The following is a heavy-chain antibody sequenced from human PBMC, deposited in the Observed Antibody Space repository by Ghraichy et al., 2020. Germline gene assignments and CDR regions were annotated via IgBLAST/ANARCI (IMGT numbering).Heavy chain of an antibody. Sequence: LSLTCAASGATSTNYWMSWVRQAPGKGLEWVAHINPDGSDTYYVDSVKGRFTISRDNAEKSLYLQLDSLRPGDTAVYFCATSQHSSAWNWGQGTLVTVSS. CDR1: GATSTNYW. CDR2: INPDGSDT. V-gene: IGHV3-7*01. J-gene: IGHJ4*02. CDR3: ATSQHSSAWN. D-gene: IGHD3-22*01.